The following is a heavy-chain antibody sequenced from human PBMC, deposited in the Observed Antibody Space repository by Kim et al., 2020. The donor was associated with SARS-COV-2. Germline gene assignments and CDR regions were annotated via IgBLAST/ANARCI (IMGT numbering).Heavy chain of an antibody. J-gene: IGHJ6*02. Sequence: ASVKVSCKASGYTFTSYGMSWVRQAPGQGLEWMAWISTNTGNPTYAQGFTGRFVFSLDTSVSTAYLQISSLKAEDTALYYCARTRSMDVWGQGTTATVSS. CDR2: ISTNTGNP. CDR3: ARTRSMDV. V-gene: IGHV7-4-1*02. CDR1: GYTFTSYG.